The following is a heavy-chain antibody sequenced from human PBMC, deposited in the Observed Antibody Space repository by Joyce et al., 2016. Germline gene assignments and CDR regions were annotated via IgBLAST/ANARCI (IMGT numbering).Heavy chain of an antibody. V-gene: IGHV3-23*01. CDR3: AKASLTGYYIGAYYFDY. D-gene: IGHD3-9*01. J-gene: IGHJ4*02. CDR2: MSSSGDST. CDR1: GFILRRYD. Sequence: EVQVLESGGGLVQPGGSLRLSCAVSGFILRRYDMSWVRQAQGKGLECVSAMSSSGDSTYHTESVKGRFNVSRDNSKKILYLRMNTLRAEDTAVYYCAKASLTGYYIGAYYFDYWGQGTLVTVSS.